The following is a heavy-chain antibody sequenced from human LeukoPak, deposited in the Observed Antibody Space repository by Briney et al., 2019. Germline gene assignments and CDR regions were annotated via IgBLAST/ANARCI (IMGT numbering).Heavy chain of an antibody. Sequence: KPSETLSLTCTVSGGSISSYYWSWIRQPPGKGLEWIGYIYYSGSTNYNPSLKSRVTISVDTSKNQFSLKLSSVTAADTAVYYCARDAGDGVDYWGQGTLVTVPS. CDR2: IYYSGST. CDR3: ARDAGDGVDY. CDR1: GGSISSYY. D-gene: IGHD7-27*01. J-gene: IGHJ4*02. V-gene: IGHV4-59*01.